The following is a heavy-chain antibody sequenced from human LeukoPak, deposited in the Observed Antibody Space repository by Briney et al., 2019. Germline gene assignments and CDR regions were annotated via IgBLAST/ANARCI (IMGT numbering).Heavy chain of an antibody. V-gene: IGHV3-23*01. J-gene: IGHJ4*02. CDR2: ISEDGGST. CDR1: GFTFSIYA. CDR3: AKRPDCSTTNCFRFEY. D-gene: IGHD2-2*01. Sequence: GGSLRLSCAASGFTFSIYAMSWVRQARGQGLEWVSSISEDGGSTYYAESVKGRFTISRDNSKNTLYLQMNSLRAEDTAVYYCAKRPDCSTTNCFRFEYWGQGTLVTVSS.